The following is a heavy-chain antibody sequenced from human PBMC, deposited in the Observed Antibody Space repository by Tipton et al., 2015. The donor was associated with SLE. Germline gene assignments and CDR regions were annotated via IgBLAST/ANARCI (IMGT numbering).Heavy chain of an antibody. CDR1: GGSINNSY. CDR2: IYNSGST. CDR3: ARGSGSSSWYRGHYYFDY. J-gene: IGHJ4*02. V-gene: IGHV4-59*01. D-gene: IGHD6-13*01. Sequence: TLSLTCSVSGGSINNSYWSWIRQPPGKGLEWIGSIYNSGSTNYNPSLKRRVTISVDTSKNQFSLKLSSVTAADTAMFLCARGSGSSSWYRGHYYFDYWGQGTLVTVSS.